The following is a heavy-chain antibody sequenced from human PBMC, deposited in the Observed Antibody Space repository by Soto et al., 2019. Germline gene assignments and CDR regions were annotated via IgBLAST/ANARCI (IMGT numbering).Heavy chain of an antibody. V-gene: IGHV1-8*01. D-gene: IGHD3-3*01. Sequence: ASVKVSCKASGYTFTSYDINWVRQATGQGLEWMGWMNPNSGNTGYAQKFQGRVTMTRNTSISTAYMELSSLRSEDTAVYYCARGFPVYDFWGGLDGMDVWGQGTTVTVSS. J-gene: IGHJ6*02. CDR1: GYTFTSYD. CDR2: MNPNSGNT. CDR3: ARGFPVYDFWGGLDGMDV.